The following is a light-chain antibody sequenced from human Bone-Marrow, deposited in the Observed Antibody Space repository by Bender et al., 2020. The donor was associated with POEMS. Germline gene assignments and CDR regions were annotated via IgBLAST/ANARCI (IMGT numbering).Light chain of an antibody. CDR1: SSNIGAGYD. Sequence: QSVLTQPPSVSGAPGKRVTISCTGSSSNIGAGYDVHWYQHLPGKVPKLVIYANTDRPSGVPDRFSGSKSGTSASLAISGLHSEDEADYYCVAWDDTLNGWVFGGGTKLTVL. CDR2: ANT. CDR3: VAWDDTLNGWV. V-gene: IGLV1-50*01. J-gene: IGLJ2*01.